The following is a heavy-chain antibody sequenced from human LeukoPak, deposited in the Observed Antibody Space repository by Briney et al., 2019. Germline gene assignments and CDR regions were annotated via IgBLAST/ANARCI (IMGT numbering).Heavy chain of an antibody. D-gene: IGHD6-13*01. CDR1: GFTFDDYA. V-gene: IGHV3-9*01. CDR2: ISWNSGSI. Sequence: GRSLRLSCAASGFTFDDYAMHWVRQAPGKGLEWLSGISWNSGSIGYADSGKGRFTISRDNAKDSLYLSMTSVSAADTALSSCAGSRQQLSNWFDPWGQGTLVIVSS. J-gene: IGHJ5*02. CDR3: AGSRQQLSNWFDP.